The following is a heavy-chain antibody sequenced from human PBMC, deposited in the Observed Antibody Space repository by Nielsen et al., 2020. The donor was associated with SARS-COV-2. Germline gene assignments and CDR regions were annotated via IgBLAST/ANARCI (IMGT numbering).Heavy chain of an antibody. CDR3: ARDQSYGGNSLYYYYGMDA. D-gene: IGHD4-23*01. CDR1: GYTFTSYA. Sequence: SVKVSCKASGYTFTSYAMNWVRQAPGQGLEWMGGIIPIFGTANYAQKFQGRVTITADESTSTAYMELSSLRSEDTAVYYCARDQSYGGNSLYYYYGMDAWGQGTTVTVSS. J-gene: IGHJ6*02. V-gene: IGHV1-69*13. CDR2: IIPIFGTA.